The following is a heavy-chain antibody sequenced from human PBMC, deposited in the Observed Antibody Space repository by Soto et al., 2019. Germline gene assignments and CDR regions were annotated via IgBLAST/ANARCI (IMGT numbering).Heavy chain of an antibody. J-gene: IGHJ2*01. Sequence: QVQLVESGGGVVQPGRSLRLSCAASGFTFSSYGMHWVRQAPGKGLEWVAVIWYDGSNKYYADSVKGRFTISRDNSKNTLYLQRNSLRAEDTAVYYCAREGTTVTAYWYFDLWGRGTLVTVSS. V-gene: IGHV3-33*01. CDR1: GFTFSSYG. CDR3: AREGTTVTAYWYFDL. D-gene: IGHD4-17*01. CDR2: IWYDGSNK.